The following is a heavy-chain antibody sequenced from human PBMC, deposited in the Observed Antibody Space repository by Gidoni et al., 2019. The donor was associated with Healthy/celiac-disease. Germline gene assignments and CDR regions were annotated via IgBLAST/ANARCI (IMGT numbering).Heavy chain of an antibody. V-gene: IGHV3-11*05. J-gene: IGHJ4*02. CDR2: ISGSSDYT. D-gene: IGHD2-15*01. CDR1: GFAFSDYY. Sequence: QVQLVESGGGLVKPGGSLRVPCEASGFAFSDYYMTWIRQAPGKGLEWVSCISGSSDYTNYADSVKGRFTISRDNAKNSLYLQMNSLRAEDTAVYYCARDFVGCSGGSCYSDYWGQGTLVTVSS. CDR3: ARDFVGCSGGSCYSDY.